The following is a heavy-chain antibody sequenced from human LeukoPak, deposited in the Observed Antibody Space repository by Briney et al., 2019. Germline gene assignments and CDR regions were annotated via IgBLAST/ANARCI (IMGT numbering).Heavy chain of an antibody. D-gene: IGHD3-22*01. CDR2: INPSGGST. Sequence: ASVKVSCKASGYTFTSYYMHWVRQAPGQGLEWMGIINPSGGSTSYAQKFQSRVTMTRDTSTSTVYMELSSLRSEDAAVYYCARVPNDYYDSSGYYRRSDWFDPWGQGTLVTVSS. V-gene: IGHV1-46*01. CDR1: GYTFTSYY. CDR3: ARVPNDYYDSSGYYRRSDWFDP. J-gene: IGHJ5*02.